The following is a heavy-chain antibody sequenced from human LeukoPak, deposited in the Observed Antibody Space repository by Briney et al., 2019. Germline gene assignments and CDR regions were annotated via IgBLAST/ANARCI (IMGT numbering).Heavy chain of an antibody. CDR2: IKSKTDGGTT. CDR3: TTVGRGYSYGSPIDY. CDR1: GFTFSNAW. V-gene: IGHV3-15*01. D-gene: IGHD5-18*01. J-gene: IGHJ4*02. Sequence: GGSLRLSWAASGFTFSNAWMSWVRQAPAKGLEWVGRIKSKTDGGTTDYAAPVKGRFTISRDDSKNTLYLQMNSLKTEDTAVYYCTTVGRGYSYGSPIDYWGQGTLVTVSS.